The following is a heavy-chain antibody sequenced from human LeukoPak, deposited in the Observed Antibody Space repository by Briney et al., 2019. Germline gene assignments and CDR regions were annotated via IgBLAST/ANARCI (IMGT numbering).Heavy chain of an antibody. CDR1: GFNFSISY. Sequence: GGSLRLSCAASGFNFSISYMMWVRQAPGEGLEWVAHIDPDGVDKNYVGSVKDRFIISRDNTKNSLFLQMNSLRDKDTALYYCARGWATIPDWGQGSLVIVSP. V-gene: IGHV3-7*01. J-gene: IGHJ4*02. CDR2: IDPDGVDK. CDR3: ARGWATIPD. D-gene: IGHD5-24*01.